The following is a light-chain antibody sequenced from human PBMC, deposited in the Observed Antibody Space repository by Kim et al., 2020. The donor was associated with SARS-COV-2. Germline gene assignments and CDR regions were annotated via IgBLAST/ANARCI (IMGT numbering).Light chain of an antibody. CDR2: AVN. Sequence: TLSFTGTDSCVDCYNYVSSYQQYPAKDPKLLIYAVNKRPSGVSNHFSASKSANTASLSISGLQAEDEADYYCSSYTSSSFVVFGGGTQLTVL. V-gene: IGLV2-14*03. CDR3: SSYTSSSFVV. CDR1: DSCVDCYNY. J-gene: IGLJ2*01.